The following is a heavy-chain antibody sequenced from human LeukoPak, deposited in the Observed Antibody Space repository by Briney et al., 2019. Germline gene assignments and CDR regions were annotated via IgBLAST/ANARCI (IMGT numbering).Heavy chain of an antibody. D-gene: IGHD4-17*01. CDR2: ISGSGGST. V-gene: IGHV3-23*01. CDR3: AKQYTVTTPRYFDY. J-gene: IGHJ4*02. Sequence: GGSLRLSCAASGFTFSSNYMSWVRQAPGKGLEWVSAISGSGGSTYYADSVKGRFTISRDNSKNTLYLQMNSLRAEDTAVYYCAKQYTVTTPRYFDYWGQGTLVTVSS. CDR1: GFTFSSNY.